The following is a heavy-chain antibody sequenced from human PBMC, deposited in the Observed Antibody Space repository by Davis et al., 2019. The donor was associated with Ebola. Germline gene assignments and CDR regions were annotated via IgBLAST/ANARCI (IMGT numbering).Heavy chain of an antibody. V-gene: IGHV4-61*05. D-gene: IGHD5-24*01. CDR3: VRGSDAYKTGY. Sequence: MPGGSLRLSCTVSGGSIISSSSYWGWIRQPPRKGLEWIGYIYYSGSTNYNPSLKSRVTISVDTSKNQFSLKLSSVTAADTAFYYCVRGSDAYKTGYWGQGTLVTVSS. J-gene: IGHJ4*02. CDR1: GGSIISSSSY. CDR2: IYYSGST.